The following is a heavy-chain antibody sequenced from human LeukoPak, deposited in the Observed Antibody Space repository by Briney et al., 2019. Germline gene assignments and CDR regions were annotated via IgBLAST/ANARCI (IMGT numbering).Heavy chain of an antibody. J-gene: IGHJ4*02. CDR3: ARDRDALPAAMLTGFDY. D-gene: IGHD2-2*01. Sequence: APVKVSCEASGYTFTSYYMHWVRQAPGQGLEWMGIINPSGGSTSYAQKFQGRVTMTRDTSTSTVYMELSSLRSEDTAVYYCARDRDALPAAMLTGFDYWGQGTLVTVSS. CDR2: INPSGGST. CDR1: GYTFTSYY. V-gene: IGHV1-46*01.